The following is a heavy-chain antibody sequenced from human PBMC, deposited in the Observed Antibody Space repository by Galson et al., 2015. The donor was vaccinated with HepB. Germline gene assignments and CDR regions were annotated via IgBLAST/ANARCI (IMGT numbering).Heavy chain of an antibody. D-gene: IGHD3-10*01. V-gene: IGHV3-13*05. CDR2: IGTAGDP. Sequence: SLRLSCAASGFTFSSYDMHWVRQATGKGLEWVSAIGTAGDPYYPGSVKGRFTISRENAKNSLYLQMNSLRAGDTAVYYCARALMTMVRGVPYYYYGMDVWGQGTTVTVSS. CDR1: GFTFSSYD. CDR3: ARALMTMVRGVPYYYYGMDV. J-gene: IGHJ6*02.